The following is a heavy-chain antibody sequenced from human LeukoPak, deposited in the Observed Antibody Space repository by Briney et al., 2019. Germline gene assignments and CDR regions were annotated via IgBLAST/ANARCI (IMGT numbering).Heavy chain of an antibody. CDR3: AKGYYKGSGYCHFDY. J-gene: IGHJ4*02. D-gene: IGHD3-22*01. CDR1: GGTFSSYA. V-gene: IGHV1-69*05. Sequence: GASVKVSCKASGGTFSSYAISWVRQAPGQGLEWMGGIIPIFGTANYAQKFQGRVRITTDESTSTAYMELSSLRSEDTAVYYCAKGYYKGSGYCHFDYGAREPWSPSPQ. CDR2: IIPIFGTA.